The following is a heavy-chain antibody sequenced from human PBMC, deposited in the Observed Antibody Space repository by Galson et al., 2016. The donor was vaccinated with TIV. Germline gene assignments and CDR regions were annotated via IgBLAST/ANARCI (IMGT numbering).Heavy chain of an antibody. CDR3: ASDHEGDSWSGSYRVGYYNFMDV. Sequence: SVKVSCKASGGIFFGYAITWVRQAPGQGLEWMGRIIPVFGTTNYAQKFQGRVTITADESTGTAYMELNSLRSEDSAVYYCASDHEGDSWSGSYRVGYYNFMDVWGKGTTVTVSS. J-gene: IGHJ6*03. CDR2: IIPVFGTT. V-gene: IGHV1-69*13. CDR1: GGIFFGYA. D-gene: IGHD3-3*01.